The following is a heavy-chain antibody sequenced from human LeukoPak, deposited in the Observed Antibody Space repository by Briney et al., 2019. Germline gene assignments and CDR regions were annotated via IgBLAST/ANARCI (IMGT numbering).Heavy chain of an antibody. CDR1: GFTFSSYW. CDR3: AKGAVPAATAYYFDY. CDR2: INSDGSST. V-gene: IGHV3-74*01. D-gene: IGHD2-2*01. Sequence: GGSLRLSCAASGFTFSSYWMHWVRQAPGKGLVWVSRINSDGSSTSYADFVKGRFTISRDNAKNTLYLQMNSLRAEDTAVYYCAKGAVPAATAYYFDYWGQGTLVTVSS. J-gene: IGHJ4*02.